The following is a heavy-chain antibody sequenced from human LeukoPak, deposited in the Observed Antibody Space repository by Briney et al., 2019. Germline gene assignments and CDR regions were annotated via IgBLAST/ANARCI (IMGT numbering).Heavy chain of an antibody. D-gene: IGHD2-2*01. CDR1: GFTFSRYD. J-gene: IGHJ6*02. V-gene: IGHV3-13*04. CDR2: LGSAGDT. Sequence: PGGSLRLSCAASGFTFSRYDMHWVRQSAGRGLEWVSGLGSAGDTFYPASVKGRFTISRGNAKKSLYLQMNSLRAGDTAVYYCVRAGNAVLSYSGMDVWGQGATVTVSS. CDR3: VRAGNAVLSYSGMDV.